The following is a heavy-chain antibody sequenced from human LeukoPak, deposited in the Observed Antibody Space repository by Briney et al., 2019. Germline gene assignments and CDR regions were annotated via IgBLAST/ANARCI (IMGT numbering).Heavy chain of an antibody. CDR1: GFTFSSYA. V-gene: IGHV3-30-3*01. CDR3: ARDYGDPVGTFDY. Sequence: GGFLRLSCAASGFTFSSYAMHWVRQAPGKGLEWVAVISYDGSNKYYADSVKGRFTISRDNSKNTLYLQMNSLRAEDTAVYYCARDYGDPVGTFDYWGRGTLVTVSS. D-gene: IGHD4-17*01. CDR2: ISYDGSNK. J-gene: IGHJ4*02.